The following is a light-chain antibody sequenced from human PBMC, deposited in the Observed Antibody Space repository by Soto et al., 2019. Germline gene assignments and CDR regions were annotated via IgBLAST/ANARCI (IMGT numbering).Light chain of an antibody. Sequence: DIQMTQSPSSLSASVGDTVTITCQASQDITNHLNWYQHKPGKAPNLLIYDASHLETGVPSRFTGSGSGTYFTLTIISVQSEDIATYYCQKYDGVPHFGPGTRVDF. CDR2: DAS. V-gene: IGKV1-33*01. CDR1: QDITNH. J-gene: IGKJ3*01. CDR3: QKYDGVPH.